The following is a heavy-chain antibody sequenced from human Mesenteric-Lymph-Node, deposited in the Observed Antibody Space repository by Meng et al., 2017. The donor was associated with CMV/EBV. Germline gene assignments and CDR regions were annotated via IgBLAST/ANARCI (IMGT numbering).Heavy chain of an antibody. J-gene: IGHJ6*02. CDR3: AKDFRVITDGTWFAMEV. D-gene: IGHD3-10*01. Sequence: GGSLRLSCAASGFTFSDYYMNWVRQAPGKGLEWVSSISSSSTIYYADSVKGRFTVSRDNANNMVHVQMNNLRADDTAIYYCAKDFRVITDGTWFAMEVWGQGTTVTVSS. V-gene: IGHV3-69-1*01. CDR1: GFTFSDYY. CDR2: ISSSSTI.